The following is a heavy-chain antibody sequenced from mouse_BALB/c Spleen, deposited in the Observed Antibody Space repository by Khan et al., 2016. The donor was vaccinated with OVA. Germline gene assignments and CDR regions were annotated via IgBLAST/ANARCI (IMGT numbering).Heavy chain of an antibody. CDR1: GYTFTSYW. CDR2: TNPTNGRT. D-gene: IGHD1-1*01. Sequence: QVQLQQSGAELVKAGASVKMSCKASGYTFTSYWMHWVKQRLGQGLEWFAETNPTNGRTYYNEKFKSKATLTVDKSSSTAYMLISGPRFEASAVFNCARITKIVATYFDYWGQGTTLTVSS. V-gene: IGHV1S81*02. CDR3: ARITKIVATYFDY. J-gene: IGHJ2*01.